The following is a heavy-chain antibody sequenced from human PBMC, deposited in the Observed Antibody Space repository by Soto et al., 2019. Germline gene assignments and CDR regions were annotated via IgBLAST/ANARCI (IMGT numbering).Heavy chain of an antibody. CDR3: ARALITGGSGNWLDP. V-gene: IGHV3-21*01. D-gene: IGHD3-10*01. Sequence: PVGSLILSCSSSVFTFISYSMNLFLQAPGNGLEWVSSISSSSSYIYYADSVKGRFTISRDNAKNSLYLQMNSLRAEDTAVYYCARALITGGSGNWLDPWGKGHLVPVSS. CDR2: ISSSSSYI. CDR1: VFTFISYS. J-gene: IGHJ5*02.